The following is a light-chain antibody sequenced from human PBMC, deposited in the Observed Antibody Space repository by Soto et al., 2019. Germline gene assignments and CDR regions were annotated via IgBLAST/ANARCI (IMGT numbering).Light chain of an antibody. Sequence: DIQMTQSPSTLSASVGERVTITFRASQSITSGLAWYQQKPGKAPKLLIYKASSLESGVPSRFSGSGSGTEFTLTISSLQPDDFATYYCQQYNNYITFGQGTKVDIK. CDR2: KAS. CDR3: QQYNNYIT. CDR1: QSITSG. J-gene: IGKJ1*01. V-gene: IGKV1-5*03.